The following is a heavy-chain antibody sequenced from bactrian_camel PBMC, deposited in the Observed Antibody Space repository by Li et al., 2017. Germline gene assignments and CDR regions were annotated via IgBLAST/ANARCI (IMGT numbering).Heavy chain of an antibody. D-gene: IGHD5*01. V-gene: IGHV3S30*01. Sequence: VASGGSLRLSCEASGFTFSNYAMSWVRRTPRQGLWWISGINRDGTSTYYEDSVKGRFTISRGNAKNTLYLQMNYLKTEDTGVYYCITTLGSHAGLPNTPQGQGTQVTVS. CDR1: GFTFSNYA. CDR2: INRDGTST. J-gene: IGHJ4*01.